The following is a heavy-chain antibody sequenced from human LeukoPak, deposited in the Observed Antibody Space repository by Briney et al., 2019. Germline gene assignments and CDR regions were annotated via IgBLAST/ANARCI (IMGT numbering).Heavy chain of an antibody. Sequence: ASVKVSCKASGYTFTDYYMNWVRQAPGQGLEWMGRIIPILGIANYAQKFQGRVTITADKSTSTAYMELSSLRSEDTAVYYCARAYSNYAHYYFDYWGQGTLVTVSS. J-gene: IGHJ4*02. CDR2: IIPILGIA. V-gene: IGHV1-69*04. CDR1: GYTFTDYY. D-gene: IGHD4-11*01. CDR3: ARAYSNYAHYYFDY.